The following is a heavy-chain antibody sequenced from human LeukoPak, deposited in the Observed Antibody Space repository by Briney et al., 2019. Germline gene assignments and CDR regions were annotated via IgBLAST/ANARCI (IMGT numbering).Heavy chain of an antibody. D-gene: IGHD2-2*01. CDR1: GVSFSGYY. CDR3: ARGRYCSSTSCFFDY. CDR2: INHSGST. J-gene: IGHJ4*02. V-gene: IGHV4-34*01. Sequence: SETLSLTCAVYGVSFSGYYWSWIRQPPGKGLEWIGEINHSGSTNYNPSLKSRVTISVDTSKNQFSLKLSSVTAADTAVYYCARGRYCSSTSCFFDYWGQGTLVTVSS.